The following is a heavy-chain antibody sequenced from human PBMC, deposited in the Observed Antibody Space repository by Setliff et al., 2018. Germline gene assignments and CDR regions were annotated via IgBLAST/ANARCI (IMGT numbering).Heavy chain of an antibody. V-gene: IGHV1-69*05. CDR2: TIPMFGTT. D-gene: IGHD3-10*01. CDR3: ARVGSLAPLYYGNY. CDR1: GATFSSYG. Sequence: KVSCKASGATFSSYGISWVRQAPGQGLEWMGGTIPMFGTTEYAQKFQGRLTIITDESTNTAFMQLSSLRSDDTAVYYCARVGSLAPLYYGNYWGQGTLVTVSS. J-gene: IGHJ4*02.